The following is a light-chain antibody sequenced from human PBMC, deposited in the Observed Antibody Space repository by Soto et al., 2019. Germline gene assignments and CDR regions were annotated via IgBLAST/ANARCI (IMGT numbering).Light chain of an antibody. CDR3: QQYDGSPPYT. J-gene: IGKJ2*01. V-gene: IGKV3-20*01. Sequence: VLTQSPGTPSLSPGERAAISCRASQSISSSYLAWYQHKPGQAPRLLIYGASSRATGIPHRFSGSGSGTDFTLTISRLEPEDCGVYYCQQYDGSPPYTFGQGTRLEIK. CDR1: QSISSSY. CDR2: GAS.